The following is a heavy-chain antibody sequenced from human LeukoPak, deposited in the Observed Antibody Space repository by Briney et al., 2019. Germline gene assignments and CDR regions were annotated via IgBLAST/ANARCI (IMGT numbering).Heavy chain of an antibody. CDR2: ISYDGSNK. V-gene: IGHV3-30-3*01. J-gene: IGHJ4*02. Sequence: GGSLRLSCAASGFTFSSYAMHWVRQAPGKGLEWVAVISYDGSNKYYADSVKGRFTISRDNSKNTLYLQMNSLRAEDTAMYYCARVGGDYDSSGYRVDYFDYWGQGTLVTVSS. D-gene: IGHD3-22*01. CDR3: ARVGGDYDSSGYRVDYFDY. CDR1: GFTFSSYA.